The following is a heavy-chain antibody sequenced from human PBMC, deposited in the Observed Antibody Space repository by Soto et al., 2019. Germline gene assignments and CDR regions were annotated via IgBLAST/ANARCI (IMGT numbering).Heavy chain of an antibody. J-gene: IGHJ6*02. D-gene: IGHD2-2*01. Sequence: ASVKVSCKASGGTFSSYAISWVRQAPGQGLEWMGGIIPIFGTANYAQKFQGRVTITADESTSTAYMELSSLGSEDTAVYYCARHDCISTSCYYYYYYSMDVWGQGTTVTVSS. CDR3: ARHDCISTSCYYYYYYSMDV. CDR2: IIPIFGTA. CDR1: GGTFSSYA. V-gene: IGHV1-69*13.